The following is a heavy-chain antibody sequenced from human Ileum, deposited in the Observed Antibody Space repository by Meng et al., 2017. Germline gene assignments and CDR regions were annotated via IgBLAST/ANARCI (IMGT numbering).Heavy chain of an antibody. CDR3: AREWSGSYRHFDY. CDR1: GGSISPSDW. J-gene: IGHJ4*02. CDR2: IHHSGST. D-gene: IGHD1-26*01. V-gene: IGHV4-4*02. Sequence: LQEAGQGLLKPSGTLSLTFAVSGGSISPSDWRSWVRQPPGKGLEWIGEIHHSGSTNYNPSLKSRVTISVDKSKNQFSLKLNSVTAADTAVYYCAREWSGSYRHFDYWGQGTLVTVSS.